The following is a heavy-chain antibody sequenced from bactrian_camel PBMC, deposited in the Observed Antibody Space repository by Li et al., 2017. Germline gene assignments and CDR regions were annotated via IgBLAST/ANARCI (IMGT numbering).Heavy chain of an antibody. CDR1: GFTFSTYA. V-gene: IGHV3S40*01. CDR3: LVWFDY. Sequence: VQLVESGGGLVQPGGSLVLSCAASGFTFSTYAMSWVRQAPGKGLEWVSEINALGGLTIYADSVKGRFTISRDNAKNTVYFQLNSLTSDDTGMYFCLVWFDYWGRGTQVTVSS. J-gene: IGHJ4*01. CDR2: INALGGLT. D-gene: IGHD6*01.